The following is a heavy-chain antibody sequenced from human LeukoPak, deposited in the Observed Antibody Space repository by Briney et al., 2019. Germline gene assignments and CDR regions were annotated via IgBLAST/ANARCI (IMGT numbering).Heavy chain of an antibody. V-gene: IGHV1-69*06. J-gene: IGHJ4*02. CDR1: GGTFSSYA. CDR2: IIPIFGTA. D-gene: IGHD1-14*01. Sequence: ASVKVSCKASGGTFSSYAISWVRQAPGQGLEWMGGIIPIFGTANYAQKFQGRVTITADKSTSTAYMELSSLRSEDTAVYYCARLATPNQPPIDYWGQGTLVTVSS. CDR3: ARLATPNQPPIDY.